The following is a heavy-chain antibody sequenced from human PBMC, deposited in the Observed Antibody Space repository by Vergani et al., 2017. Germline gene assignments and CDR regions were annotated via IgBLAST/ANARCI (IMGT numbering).Heavy chain of an antibody. CDR2: ISYDGSNK. Sequence: QVQLVESGGGVVQPGRSLRLSCAASGFTFSSYGMHWVRQAPGKGLEWVAVISYDGSNKYYADSVKGRFTISRDNSKNTLYLQMNSLRAEDTAVYYCELVLIPFDSSGSSYYYAFDIWGQGTMVTVSS. V-gene: IGHV3-30*03. CDR3: ELVLIPFDSSGSSYYYAFDI. J-gene: IGHJ3*02. D-gene: IGHD3-22*01. CDR1: GFTFSSYG.